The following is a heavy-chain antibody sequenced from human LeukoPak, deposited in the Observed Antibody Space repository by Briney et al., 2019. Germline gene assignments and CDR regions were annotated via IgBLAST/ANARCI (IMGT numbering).Heavy chain of an antibody. CDR1: GFTFSSHN. Sequence: AGGSLRLSGAASGFTFSSHNMNWVRQAPMKGLEWVSSIGTDGSYIYYADSVQGRFTISRDNSKNTLYLQMSSLRAEDTAVYYCARDSYCPSNGCPPVWGQGTTVTVSS. J-gene: IGHJ6*02. V-gene: IGHV3-21*04. D-gene: IGHD2-2*01. CDR2: IGTDGSYI. CDR3: ARDSYCPSNGCPPV.